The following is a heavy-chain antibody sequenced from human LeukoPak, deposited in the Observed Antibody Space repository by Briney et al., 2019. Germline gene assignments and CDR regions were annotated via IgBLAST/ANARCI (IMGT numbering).Heavy chain of an antibody. J-gene: IGHJ6*03. CDR3: AKSPSLLTGYDYYYMDV. V-gene: IGHV3-23*01. CDR2: ISGSGGST. CDR1: GFTFSSYA. Sequence: GGSLRLSCAASGFTFSSYAMSWVRQAPGKGLEWVSAISGSGGSTYYVDSVKGRFTISRDNSKNTLYLQMNSLRAEDTAVYYCAKSPSLLTGYDYYYMDVWGKGTTVTVSS. D-gene: IGHD3-9*01.